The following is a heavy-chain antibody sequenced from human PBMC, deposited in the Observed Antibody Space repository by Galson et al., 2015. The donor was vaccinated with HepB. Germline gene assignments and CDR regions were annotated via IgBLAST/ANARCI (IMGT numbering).Heavy chain of an antibody. D-gene: IGHD6-6*01. Sequence: LSLTCTVSGGSISSYYWSWIRQPPGKGLEWIGYIYYSRSTNYNPSLKSRVTISVDTSKNQFSLKLNSVTAADTAVYYCARVRAARGYYYYYGMDVWGQGTTVTVSS. CDR1: GGSISSYY. CDR3: ARVRAARGYYYYYGMDV. V-gene: IGHV4-59*01. CDR2: IYYSRST. J-gene: IGHJ6*02.